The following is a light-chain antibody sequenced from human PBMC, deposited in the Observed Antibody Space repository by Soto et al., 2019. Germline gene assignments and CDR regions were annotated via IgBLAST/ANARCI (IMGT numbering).Light chain of an antibody. CDR1: QSVSSN. CDR2: GAS. V-gene: IGKV3-15*01. J-gene: IGKJ4*01. Sequence: EIVMTQSPATLSVSPGERATLSCRASQSVSSNLAWYQQKPGQAPRLLIYGASTRATGIPARFSGSGSGTEFTLTIGSLQSEDFAVYYCQQYNNWPVFGGATKVEIK. CDR3: QQYNNWPV.